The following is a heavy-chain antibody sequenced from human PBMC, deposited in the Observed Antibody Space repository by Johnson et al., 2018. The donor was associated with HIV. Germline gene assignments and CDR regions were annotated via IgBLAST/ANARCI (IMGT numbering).Heavy chain of an antibody. CDR3: TTDRTIIVGANRDDALNI. CDR2: ISYDGSNK. CDR1: GFTFSSYG. Sequence: QVQLVESGGGLVQPGGSLRLSCAASGFTFSSYGMHWVRQAPGKGLEWVAVISYDGSNKYYADSVKGRFTISRDNSKNTLYLQMNSLKTEDTAVYYCTTDRTIIVGANRDDALNIWGHGTLVTVSS. V-gene: IGHV3-30*03. J-gene: IGHJ3*02. D-gene: IGHD1-26*01.